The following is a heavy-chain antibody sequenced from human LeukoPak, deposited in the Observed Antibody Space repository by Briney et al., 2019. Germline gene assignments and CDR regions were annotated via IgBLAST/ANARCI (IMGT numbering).Heavy chain of an antibody. J-gene: IGHJ3*02. D-gene: IGHD3-3*01. CDR3: AKECDYYDFWTPAAFDI. Sequence: PGRSLRLSCAASGFTFSSYGMHWVRQAPGKGLEWVAVISYDGSNKYYADSVKGRFTISRDNSKNTLYLQMNGLRAEDTAVYYCAKECDYYDFWTPAAFDIWGQGTMVTVSS. CDR2: ISYDGSNK. CDR1: GFTFSSYG. V-gene: IGHV3-30*18.